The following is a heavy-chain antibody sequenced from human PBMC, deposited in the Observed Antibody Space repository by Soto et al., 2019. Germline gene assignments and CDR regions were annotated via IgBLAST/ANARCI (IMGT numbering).Heavy chain of an antibody. CDR2: ISSSSSYI. CDR3: ARNFYYHDSGPYYFDY. J-gene: IGHJ4*02. V-gene: IGHV3-21*01. D-gene: IGHD3-22*01. Sequence: GGSLRRSWAPSQFLFSSYSMNCVRQTPWEGLEWVTSISSSSSYISHADSVRVRFTISRANAKNSLYLQMISLRAEDTAVYYCARNFYYHDSGPYYFDYWGQGTLVTVSS. CDR1: QFLFSSYS.